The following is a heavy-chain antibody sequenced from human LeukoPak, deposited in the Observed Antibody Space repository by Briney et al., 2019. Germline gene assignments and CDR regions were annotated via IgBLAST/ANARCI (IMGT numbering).Heavy chain of an antibody. CDR1: GGSISSGGYP. D-gene: IGHD1-26*01. Sequence: SQTLSLTCAVSGGSISSGGYPWSWIRQGAGKGLEWIGYIYHSGTTYYNPSLKSRVTISIDRSKNQFSLKLSSVTAADTAVYYCARVARWGYYFDYWGQGTLVTVSS. CDR3: ARVARWGYYFDY. CDR2: IYHSGTT. V-gene: IGHV4-30-2*01. J-gene: IGHJ4*02.